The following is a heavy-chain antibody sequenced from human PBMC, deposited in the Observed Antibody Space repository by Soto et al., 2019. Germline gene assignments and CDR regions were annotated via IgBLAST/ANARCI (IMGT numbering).Heavy chain of an antibody. D-gene: IGHD5-18*01. J-gene: IGHJ4*02. CDR2: IYYSGNT. V-gene: IGHV4-39*07. CDR3: AIRRIQLWYPFDY. CDR1: GGPISSNSYY. Sequence: SETLSLTCTVSGGPISSNSYYWGWIRQPPGKGLEWIGSIYYSGNTYYNPSLKSRVTISVDTSKNQFSLKLSSVAAADTAVYYCAIRRIQLWYPFDYWGQGTLLTVSS.